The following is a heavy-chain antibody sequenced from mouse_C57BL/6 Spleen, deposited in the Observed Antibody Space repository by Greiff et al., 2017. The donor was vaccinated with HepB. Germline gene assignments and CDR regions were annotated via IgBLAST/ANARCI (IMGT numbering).Heavy chain of an antibody. CDR1: GYAFSSSW. J-gene: IGHJ2*01. CDR2: IYPGDGDT. V-gene: IGHV1-82*01. Sequence: VQLQESGPELVKPGASVKISCKASGYAFSSSWMNWVKQRPGKGLEWIGRIYPGDGDTNYNGKFKGKATLTADKSSSTAYMQLSSLTSEDSAVYFCARRGDSGNYFDYWGQGTTLTVSS. D-gene: IGHD2-1*01. CDR3: ARRGDSGNYFDY.